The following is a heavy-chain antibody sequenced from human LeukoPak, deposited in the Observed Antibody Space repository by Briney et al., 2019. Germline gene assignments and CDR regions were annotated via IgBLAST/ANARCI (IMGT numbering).Heavy chain of an antibody. CDR2: ISSSSSYI. J-gene: IGHJ4*02. CDR3: ARSAALGGNFDY. CDR1: GFTFSSYS. V-gene: IGHV3-21*01. Sequence: GGSLRLSCAASGFTFSSYSMNWVRQAPGKGLEWVSSISSSSSYIYYADSVKGRFTISRDNAKNSLYLQMNSLRAEDTAVYYCARSAALGGNFDYWGQGTLVTVSS. D-gene: IGHD6-13*01.